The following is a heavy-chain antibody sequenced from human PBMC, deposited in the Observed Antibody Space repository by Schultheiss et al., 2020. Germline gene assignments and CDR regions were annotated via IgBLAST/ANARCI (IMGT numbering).Heavy chain of an antibody. CDR3: ARVFDDFWSGYYPGYYYYGMDV. Sequence: GESLKISCAASGFTFSSYAMSWVRQAPGKGLEWVSAISGSGGSTYYADSVKGRFTISRDNSKNTLYLQMGSLRAEDMAVYYCARVFDDFWSGYYPGYYYYGMDVWGKGTTVTVSA. D-gene: IGHD3-3*01. CDR2: ISGSGGST. V-gene: IGHV3-23*01. CDR1: GFTFSSYA. J-gene: IGHJ6*04.